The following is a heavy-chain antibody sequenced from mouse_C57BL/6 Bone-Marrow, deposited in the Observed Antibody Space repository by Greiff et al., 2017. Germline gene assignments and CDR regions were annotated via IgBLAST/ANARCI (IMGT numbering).Heavy chain of an antibody. CDR1: GYTFTSYG. J-gene: IGHJ3*01. D-gene: IGHD1-1*01. V-gene: IGHV1-81*01. Sequence: QVQLKQSGAELARPGASVKLSCKASGYTFTSYGISWVKQRTGQGLEWIGEIYPRSGNTYYNEKFKGKATLTADKSSSTAYMELRSLTSEDSAVYFCAIYYYGRGAGFAYWGQGTLVTVSA. CDR3: AIYYYGRGAGFAY. CDR2: IYPRSGNT.